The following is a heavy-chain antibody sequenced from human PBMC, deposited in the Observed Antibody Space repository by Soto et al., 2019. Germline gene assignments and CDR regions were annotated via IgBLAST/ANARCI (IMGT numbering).Heavy chain of an antibody. Sequence: SQTLSLTCAISGDSVSSNSAAWNWIRQSPSRGIEWLGRTYYRSKWYNDYAVAVKSRITINPDTSKNQFSLQLNSVTPEDTAVYYCARGLTILNWFDPWGQGTLVTVSS. D-gene: IGHD3-3*01. V-gene: IGHV6-1*01. J-gene: IGHJ5*02. CDR1: GDSVSSNSAA. CDR3: ARGLTILNWFDP. CDR2: TYYRSKWYN.